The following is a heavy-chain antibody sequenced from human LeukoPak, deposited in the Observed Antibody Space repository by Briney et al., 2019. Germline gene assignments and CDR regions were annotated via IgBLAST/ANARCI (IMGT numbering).Heavy chain of an antibody. CDR3: ARGFWTYRTTGGWFDP. D-gene: IGHD1-1*01. CDR2: INHSGST. J-gene: IGHJ5*02. CDR1: GGSFSGYY. Sequence: SETLSLTCAVYGGSFSGYYWSWIRQPPGRGLEWIGEINHSGSTNYNPSPKSRVTISVDTSKNQFSLKLSSVTAADTAVYYCARGFWTYRTTGGWFDPWDQGTLVTVSS. V-gene: IGHV4-34*01.